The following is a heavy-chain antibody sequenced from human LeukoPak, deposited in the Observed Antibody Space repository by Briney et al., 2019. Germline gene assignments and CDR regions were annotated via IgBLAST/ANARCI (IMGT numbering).Heavy chain of an antibody. CDR3: ARASWGSAVVLAATASDF. Sequence: GGSLRLSCAASGFILNIYSMNWVRQAPGKGLEWVSSISTSSNYADSVKGRFTISRDNANKSLYLQMNSLRAEDTAVYYCARASWGSAVVLAATASDFWGQGTLVTVSS. J-gene: IGHJ4*02. CDR2: ISTSS. D-gene: IGHD2-15*01. CDR1: GFILNIYS. V-gene: IGHV3-21*01.